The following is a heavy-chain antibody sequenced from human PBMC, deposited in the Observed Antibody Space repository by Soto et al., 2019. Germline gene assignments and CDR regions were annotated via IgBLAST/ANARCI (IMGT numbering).Heavy chain of an antibody. CDR2: IIPIFGTA. Sequence: QVQLVQSGAEVKKPGSSVKVSCKASGGTFSSYAISWVRQAPGQGLEWMGGIIPIFGTANYAQKFQGRVTITADESTSTAYMELSSLRSEDTAGYYCARMAGGDCHPYGNWFDPWGQGNLVTVSS. J-gene: IGHJ5*02. CDR3: ARMAGGDCHPYGNWFDP. CDR1: GGTFSSYA. V-gene: IGHV1-69*01. D-gene: IGHD2-21*02.